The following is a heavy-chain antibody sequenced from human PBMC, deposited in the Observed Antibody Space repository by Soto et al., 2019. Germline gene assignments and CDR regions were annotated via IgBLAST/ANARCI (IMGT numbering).Heavy chain of an antibody. CDR2: TYYRSKWYD. Sequence: SQTLSLTCAISGDSVSSYDAAWNWLRQSPSRGLEWLGRTYYRSKWYDDYALSVKSRVTINPDTSRNQFSLQLNSVTPEDTAVYYCARVYTVVGVLINPPDYWGLGAVDTDSS. D-gene: IGHD2-21*01. CDR3: ARVYTVVGVLINPPDY. V-gene: IGHV6-1*01. CDR1: GDSVSSYDAA. J-gene: IGHJ4*02.